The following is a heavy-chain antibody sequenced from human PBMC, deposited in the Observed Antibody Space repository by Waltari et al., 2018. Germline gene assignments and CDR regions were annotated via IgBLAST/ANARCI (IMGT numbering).Heavy chain of an antibody. V-gene: IGHV3-33*03. J-gene: IGHJ4*02. D-gene: IGHD4-17*01. CDR2: IWFDGSKQ. Sequence: QVQLVESGGGLVQPGRSLSLSCAASGIRFSNFGMQWVRQAPGKGLEWVALIWFDGSKQSYADSVKGRFTISRDNSKNTLYLQMNSLRADDTAVYYCTRLYGDYYFDYWGQGTLVTVSS. CDR3: TRLYGDYYFDY. CDR1: GIRFSNFG.